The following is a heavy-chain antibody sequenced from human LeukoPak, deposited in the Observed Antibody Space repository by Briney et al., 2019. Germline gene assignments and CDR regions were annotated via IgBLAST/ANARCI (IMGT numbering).Heavy chain of an antibody. D-gene: IGHD3-22*01. CDR3: ARQGSGTMIVVVITDAFDI. J-gene: IGHJ3*02. CDR1: GGSISSSSYY. V-gene: IGHV4-39*01. CDR2: IYYSGST. Sequence: SETLSLTCTVSGGSISSSSYYWGWIRQPPGKGLEWIGSIYYSGSTYYNPSLKSRVTISVDTSKNQFSLKLSSVTAADTAVYYCARQGSGTMIVVVITDAFDIWGQGTMVTVSS.